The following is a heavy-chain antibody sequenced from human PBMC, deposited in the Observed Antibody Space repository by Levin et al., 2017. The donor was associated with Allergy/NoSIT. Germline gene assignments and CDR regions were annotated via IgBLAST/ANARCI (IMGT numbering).Heavy chain of an antibody. D-gene: IGHD3-10*01. J-gene: IGHJ4*02. V-gene: IGHV3-30*18. CDR2: ISYDGSNK. CDR1: GFTFSSYG. CDR3: AKVFSGY. Sequence: GGSLRLSCAASGFTFSSYGMHWVRQAPGKGLEWVAVISYDGSNKYYADSVKGRFTISRDNSKNTLYLQMNSLRAEDTAVYYCAKVFSGYWGQGTLVTVSS.